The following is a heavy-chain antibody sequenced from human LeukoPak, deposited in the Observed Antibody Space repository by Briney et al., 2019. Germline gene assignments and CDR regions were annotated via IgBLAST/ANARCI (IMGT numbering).Heavy chain of an antibody. CDR3: ARESITMVRGVTAYFDY. D-gene: IGHD3-10*01. CDR2: INWNGGST. J-gene: IGHJ4*02. CDR1: GFTFDDYG. V-gene: IGHV3-20*04. Sequence: GGSLRLSCAASGFTFDDYGMSWVRQAPGKGLEWVSGINWNGGSTGYADSVKGRFTISRDNAKNSLYLQMNSLRAEDTAVYYCARESITMVRGVTAYFDYWGQGTLVTVSS.